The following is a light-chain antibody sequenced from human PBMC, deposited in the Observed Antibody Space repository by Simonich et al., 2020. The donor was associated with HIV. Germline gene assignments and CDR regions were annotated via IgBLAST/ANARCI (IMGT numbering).Light chain of an antibody. Sequence: DIQMTQSPSSLSASVGDRVTITCRASQRLSSYLNWFQHKPGKAPKLLIYAAFRLQSGVPSRFSGSGSGTESTLTISSLQPEDFATYFCQQSYSVPYTFGQGTKLDIK. CDR2: AAF. V-gene: IGKV1-39*01. CDR3: QQSYSVPYT. CDR1: QRLSSY. J-gene: IGKJ2*01.